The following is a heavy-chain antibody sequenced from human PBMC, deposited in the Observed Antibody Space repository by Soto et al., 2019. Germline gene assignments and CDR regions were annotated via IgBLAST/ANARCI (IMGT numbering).Heavy chain of an antibody. CDR3: AKDPNYCTNGVCYTGDAFDI. J-gene: IGHJ3*02. V-gene: IGHV3-23*01. Sequence: GGSLRLSCAASGFTFSSYAMSWVRQAPGKGLEWVSAISGSGGSTYYADSVKGRFTISRDNSKNTLYLQMNSLRAEDTAVYYCAKDPNYCTNGVCYTGDAFDIWGQGTMVTVSS. CDR2: ISGSGGST. D-gene: IGHD2-8*01. CDR1: GFTFSSYA.